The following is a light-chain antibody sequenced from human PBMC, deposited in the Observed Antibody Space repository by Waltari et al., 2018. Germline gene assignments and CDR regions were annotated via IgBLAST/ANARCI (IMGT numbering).Light chain of an antibody. CDR1: QSVSRA. CDR3: QHYVRLPVT. Sequence: EIVLTQSPGTLSLSPGERATLSCRASQSVSRALAWYQQKPGQAPRLLIYAASSRATGIPDRFSGSESGTDFSLTISRLEPEDFAVYYCQHYVRLPVTFGQGTKVEIK. J-gene: IGKJ1*01. CDR2: AAS. V-gene: IGKV3-20*01.